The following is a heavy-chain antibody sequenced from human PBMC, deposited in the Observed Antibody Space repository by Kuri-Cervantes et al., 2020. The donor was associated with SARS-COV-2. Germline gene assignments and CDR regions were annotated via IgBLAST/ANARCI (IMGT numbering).Heavy chain of an antibody. J-gene: IGHJ4*02. CDR3: ARDLLNYYDSSGYGY. V-gene: IGHV3-11*01. CDR1: GFTFSDYY. Sequence: LKISCAASGFTFSDYYMSWIRQAPGKGLEWVSYISSSGSTIYYADSVKGRFTISRDNAKNSLYLQMNSLRAEDTAVYYCARDLLNYYDSSGYGYWGQGTLVTVSS. CDR2: ISSSGSTI. D-gene: IGHD3-22*01.